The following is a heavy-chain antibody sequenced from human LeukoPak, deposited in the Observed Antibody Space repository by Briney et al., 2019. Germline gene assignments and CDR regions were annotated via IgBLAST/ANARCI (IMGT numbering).Heavy chain of an antibody. J-gene: IGHJ4*02. CDR3: ARHVGIHLWSLYFDY. V-gene: IGHV4-59*08. CDR2: IYSSGST. D-gene: IGHD5-18*01. Sequence: PSETLSLTCAVYGGSISSYYWSWIRQPPGKGLEWIGYIYSSGSTDYNPSLKSRATISLDTSNHQFSLKLTSVTAADTAVYYCARHVGIHLWSLYFDYWGQGSLVTVSS. CDR1: GGSISSYY.